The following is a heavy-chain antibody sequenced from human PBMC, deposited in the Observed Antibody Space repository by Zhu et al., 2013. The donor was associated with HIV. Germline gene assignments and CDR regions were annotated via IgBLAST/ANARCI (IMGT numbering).Heavy chain of an antibody. V-gene: IGHV1-18*04. Sequence: QVQLVQSAAEVKPPGASVKVSCKASGYPFTDYYVHWVRQAPGQGLEWMGWISVYNGNTKYAQKVQGRVTMTTDTSTSTAYMELRSLRSDDTAVYYCARDLYSTSSRPFDIWGQGTMVTVSS. D-gene: IGHD6-6*01. CDR1: GYPFTDYY. J-gene: IGHJ3*02. CDR2: ISVYNGNT. CDR3: ARDLYSTSSRPFDI.